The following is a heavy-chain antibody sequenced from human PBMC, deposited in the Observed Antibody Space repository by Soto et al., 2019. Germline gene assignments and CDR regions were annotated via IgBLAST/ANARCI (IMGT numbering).Heavy chain of an antibody. CDR2: INAGNGNT. CDR1: GYTFTSYA. J-gene: IGHJ6*02. V-gene: IGHV1-3*01. Sequence: GASVKVSCKASGYTFTSYAMHWVRQAPGQRLDWMGWINAGNGNTKYSQKFQGRVTITRDTSASTAYMELSSLRSEDTAVYYCASSYSNYALIDYYYYGMDVWGQGTTVTVS. D-gene: IGHD4-4*01. CDR3: ASSYSNYALIDYYYYGMDV.